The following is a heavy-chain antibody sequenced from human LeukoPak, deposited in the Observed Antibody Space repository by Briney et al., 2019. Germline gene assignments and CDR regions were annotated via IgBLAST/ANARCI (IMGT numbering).Heavy chain of an antibody. CDR2: INPSGGST. CDR3: ARAGRITMIVVPRGAFDI. D-gene: IGHD3-22*01. CDR1: VYTFTSYY. J-gene: IGHJ3*02. Sequence: ASVKVSCKASVYTFTSYYMHWVRHAPGQGLECMVIINPSGGSTSYAQKLQGRVTMTRDTSTSTVYMELSSLRSEATAVYYCARAGRITMIVVPRGAFDIWGQGTMVTVSS. V-gene: IGHV1-46*01.